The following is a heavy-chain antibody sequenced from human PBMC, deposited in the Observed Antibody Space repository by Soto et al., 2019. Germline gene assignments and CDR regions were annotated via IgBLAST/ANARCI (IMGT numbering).Heavy chain of an antibody. V-gene: IGHV4-59*01. CDR3: ARLQLVQKVIDY. CDR2: IFYSGGT. Sequence: PSETLSLTCTVSGDSISTYYWSWIRQPPGKGLQWIGYIFYSGGTAYNPSLKSRVTISLDMPRKQISLKLSSVTTADTATYFCARLQLVQKVIDYWGQGTLVTVSS. J-gene: IGHJ4*02. D-gene: IGHD1-1*01. CDR1: GDSISTYY.